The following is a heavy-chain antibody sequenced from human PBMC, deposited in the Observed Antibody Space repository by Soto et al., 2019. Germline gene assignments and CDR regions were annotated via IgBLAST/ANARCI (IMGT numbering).Heavy chain of an antibody. Sequence: ASVKVSCKASGYTFTSYGISWVRQAPGQGREWMGWISAYNGNTNYAPKPQDRLTMTTNATTSTAHMLLMSLRCDDTTVEYCGRDFIDGLGPAVYFDYWGQGNLV. J-gene: IGHJ4*02. CDR3: GRDFIDGLGPAVYFDY. D-gene: IGHD2-2*01. V-gene: IGHV1-18*01. CDR2: ISAYNGNT. CDR1: GYTFTSYG.